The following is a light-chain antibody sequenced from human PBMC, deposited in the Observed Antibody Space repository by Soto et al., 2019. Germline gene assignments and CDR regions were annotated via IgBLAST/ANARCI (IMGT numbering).Light chain of an antibody. Sequence: QSALTQPASVSGSPGQSITISCTGTSSDVGGYNYVSWYQQHPGKAPKLMIYDVSNRPSGVSNRVSGSKSSNTASLTISGLQAEDEADYYCSSYTSSSTLVVFGGGTKLTVL. J-gene: IGLJ2*01. CDR3: SSYTSSSTLVV. V-gene: IGLV2-14*01. CDR1: SSDVGGYNY. CDR2: DVS.